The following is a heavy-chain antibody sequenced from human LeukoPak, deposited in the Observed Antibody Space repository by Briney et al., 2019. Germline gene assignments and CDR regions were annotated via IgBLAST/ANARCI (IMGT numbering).Heavy chain of an antibody. D-gene: IGHD5-18*01. CDR1: GLTFSSYA. CDR2: NSGSGAST. V-gene: IGHV3-23*01. CDR3: AKGGSAMVNYYFDY. J-gene: IGHJ4*02. Sequence: GGSLRLSCAASGLTFSSYAMSWVRQAPGKGLEWVSTNSGSGASTYYADSVKGRFTISRGSSKNTLYLQMNSLRAEDTAVYHCAKGGSAMVNYYFDYWGQGTLVTVSS.